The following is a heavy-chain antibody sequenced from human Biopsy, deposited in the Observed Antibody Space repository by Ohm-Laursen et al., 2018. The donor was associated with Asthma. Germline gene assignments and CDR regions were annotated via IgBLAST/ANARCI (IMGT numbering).Heavy chain of an antibody. CDR2: ISSSGTTI. D-gene: IGHD3-22*01. V-gene: IGHV3-11*01. J-gene: IGHJ4*02. CDR1: GFPFSDYY. Sequence: GSLRLSCAAPGFPFSDYYMSWIRQAPGKGLEWVSYISSSGTTIFNADSVKGRFTISRDNAKNSLYLQMNSLRAEDTAVYYCAKGYYYDSSGFDYWGQGTLVTVSS. CDR3: AKGYYYDSSGFDY.